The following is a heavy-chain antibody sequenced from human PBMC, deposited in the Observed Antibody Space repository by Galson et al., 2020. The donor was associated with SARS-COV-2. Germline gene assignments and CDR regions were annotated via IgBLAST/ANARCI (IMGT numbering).Heavy chain of an antibody. J-gene: IGHJ6*03. CDR3: ARVAAIEHPRVVPAAMSYYYYYMDV. CDR1: GYSISSGYY. V-gene: IGHV4-38-2*02. CDR2: IYHSGST. D-gene: IGHD2-2*01. Sequence: SETLSLTCTVSGYSISSGYYWGWIRQPPGKGLEWIGSIYHSGSTYYNPSLKSRVTISVDTSKNQFSLKLSSVTAADTAVYYCARVAAIEHPRVVPAAMSYYYYYMDVWGKGTTVTISS.